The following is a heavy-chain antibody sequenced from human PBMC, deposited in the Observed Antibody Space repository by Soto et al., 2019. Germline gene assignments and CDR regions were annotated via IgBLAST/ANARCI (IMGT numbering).Heavy chain of an antibody. D-gene: IGHD4-17*01. CDR2: IWYDGSKT. Sequence: GGSLRLSCAASGFTFNSYGMNWVRQAPGKGLEWVAVIWYDGSKTYYGDSVKGRFTISRDNSRNTLYLQMNSLRAEDTALYYCAREPYGGPYYYYGMDVWGQGTTVTVSS. J-gene: IGHJ6*02. CDR3: AREPYGGPYYYYGMDV. CDR1: GFTFNSYG. V-gene: IGHV3-33*01.